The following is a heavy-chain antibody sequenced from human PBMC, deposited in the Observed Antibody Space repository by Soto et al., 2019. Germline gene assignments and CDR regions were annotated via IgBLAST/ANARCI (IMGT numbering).Heavy chain of an antibody. CDR1: GGSISSYY. V-gene: IGHV4-59*01. D-gene: IGHD3-22*01. CDR2: IYYSGST. CDR3: AIASYYYDSSGYYPGWFDP. Sequence: KPSETLSLTCTVSGGSISSYYWSWIRQPPGKGLEWIGYIYYSGSTNYNPSLKSRVTISVDTSKNQFSLKLSSVTAADTAVYYCAIASYYYDSSGYYPGWFDPWGQGTLVTVSS. J-gene: IGHJ5*02.